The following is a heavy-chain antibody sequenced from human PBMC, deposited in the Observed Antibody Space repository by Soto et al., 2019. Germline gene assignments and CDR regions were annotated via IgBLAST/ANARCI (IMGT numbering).Heavy chain of an antibody. Sequence: GGSLRLSCAASGFTFSRFELHWVRQAPGKGLEWISYISSSGSTAYYASSVEGRFTISRDNANNSVYLQMDSLGAEDTALYYCTRAAWFPYLSFYWGQGALVTVSS. J-gene: IGHJ4*02. CDR2: ISSSGSTA. D-gene: IGHD3-10*01. CDR3: TRAAWFPYLSFY. V-gene: IGHV3-48*03. CDR1: GFTFSRFE.